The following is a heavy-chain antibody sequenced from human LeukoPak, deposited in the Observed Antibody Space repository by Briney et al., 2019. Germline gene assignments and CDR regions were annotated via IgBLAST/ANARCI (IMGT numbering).Heavy chain of an antibody. J-gene: IGHJ4*02. Sequence: GGSLRLSCAASGFTFSSYGMHWVRQAPGKGLEWVSAISGSGGETYYAESVKGRFTISRDNSKNTLYMQMNSLRAEDTALYYCAKENPHNDYWGQGTLVTVSS. CDR2: ISGSGGET. CDR3: AKENPHNDY. V-gene: IGHV3-23*01. CDR1: GFTFSSYG.